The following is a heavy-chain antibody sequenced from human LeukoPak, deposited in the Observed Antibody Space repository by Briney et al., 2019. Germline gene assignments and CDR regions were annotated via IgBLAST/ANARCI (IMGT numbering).Heavy chain of an antibody. CDR3: ARDRTDTAMTIYYYRMDV. D-gene: IGHD5-18*01. J-gene: IGHJ6*02. CDR2: IYYSGST. Sequence: SQTLSLTCTVSGGSISSGGYYWSWIRQPPGKGLEWIGYIYYSGSTYYNPSLKSRVTISVDTSKNQFSLKLSSVTAADTAVYYCARDRTDTAMTIYYYRMDVWGQGTTVTVSS. V-gene: IGHV4-30-4*08. CDR1: GGSISSGGYY.